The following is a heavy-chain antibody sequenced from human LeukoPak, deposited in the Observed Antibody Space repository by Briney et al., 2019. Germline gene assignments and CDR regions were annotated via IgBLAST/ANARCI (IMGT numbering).Heavy chain of an antibody. V-gene: IGHV3-23*01. D-gene: IGHD3-10*01. CDR1: GFTFSSYA. CDR2: ISGSGGST. J-gene: IGHJ4*02. Sequence: GGSLRLSCAASGFTFSSYAMSWVRQAPGKGLEWVSAISGSGGSTYYADSVKGRFTTSRDNSKNTLYLQMNSLRAEDTAVYYCAKGGLWFGELLPDYWGQGTLVTVSS. CDR3: AKGGLWFGELLPDY.